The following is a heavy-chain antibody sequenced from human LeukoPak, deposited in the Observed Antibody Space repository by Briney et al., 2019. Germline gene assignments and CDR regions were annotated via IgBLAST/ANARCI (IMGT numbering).Heavy chain of an antibody. Sequence: SETLSLTCTVSGGSISSYYWSWIRQSPGKGLEWVGDIYYSGSTNYNPSLKRRGTISVDTSKKQFSLKLSSVTAADTAVYYCARQLSVDIVADYWGQGTLVTVSS. CDR2: IYYSGST. V-gene: IGHV4-59*08. CDR3: ARQLSVDIVADY. J-gene: IGHJ4*02. CDR1: GGSISSYY. D-gene: IGHD5-12*01.